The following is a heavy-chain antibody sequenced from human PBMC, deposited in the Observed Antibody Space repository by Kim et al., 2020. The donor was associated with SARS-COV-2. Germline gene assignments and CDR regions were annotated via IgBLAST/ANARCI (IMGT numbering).Heavy chain of an antibody. CDR3: ATVPYYYGSGSHRRFDY. J-gene: IGHJ4*02. D-gene: IGHD3-10*01. CDR1: GYTLTELS. CDR2: FDPEDGET. V-gene: IGHV1-24*01. Sequence: ASVKVSCKVSGYTLTELSMHWVRQAPGKGLEWMGGFDPEDGETIYAQKFQGRVTMTEDTSTDTAYMELSSLRSEDTAVYYCATVPYYYGSGSHRRFDYWGQGTLVTVSS.